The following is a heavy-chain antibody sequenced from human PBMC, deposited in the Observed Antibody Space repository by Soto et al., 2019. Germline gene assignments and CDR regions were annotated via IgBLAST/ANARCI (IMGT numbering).Heavy chain of an antibody. J-gene: IGHJ4*02. CDR3: VRVNEGVYYDSSGYYDF. Sequence: WASVKVSCKASGYRFSSYGICWVRQAPGQGLQWMGWISTYSGNTNFAQDFRDRLTMTTDTSTNTAYMELRSLRSDDVAVYYCVRVNEGVYYDSSGYYDFWGQGTLVTVSS. CDR1: GYRFSSYG. CDR2: ISTYSGNT. V-gene: IGHV1-18*03. D-gene: IGHD3-22*01.